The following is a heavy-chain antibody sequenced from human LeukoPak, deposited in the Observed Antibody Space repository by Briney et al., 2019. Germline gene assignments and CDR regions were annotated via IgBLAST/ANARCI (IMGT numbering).Heavy chain of an antibody. V-gene: IGHV3-30-3*01. CDR1: GFTFSSYA. CDR3: ARVRLQYYDFWSGSFPHWFDP. CDR2: ISYDGSNK. Sequence: KSGGSLRLSCAASGFTFSSYAMHWVRQAPGKGLEWVAVISYDGSNKYYADSVKGRFTISRDNSKNSLYLQMNSLRAEDTAVYYCARVRLQYYDFWSGSFPHWFDPWGQGTLVTVSS. D-gene: IGHD3-3*01. J-gene: IGHJ5*02.